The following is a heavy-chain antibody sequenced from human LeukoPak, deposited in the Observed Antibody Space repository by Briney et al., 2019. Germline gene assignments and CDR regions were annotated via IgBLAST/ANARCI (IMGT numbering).Heavy chain of an antibody. CDR2: INHSGST. J-gene: IGHJ3*02. Sequence: SETLSLTCAVYGGSFSGYYWSWIRQPPGKGLEWIGEINHSGSTNYNPSLKSRVTISVDTSKSQFSLKLSSVTAADTAVYYCARVAPGIAVAGMVSAFDIWGQGTMVTVSS. V-gene: IGHV4-34*01. CDR1: GGSFSGYY. D-gene: IGHD6-19*01. CDR3: ARVAPGIAVAGMVSAFDI.